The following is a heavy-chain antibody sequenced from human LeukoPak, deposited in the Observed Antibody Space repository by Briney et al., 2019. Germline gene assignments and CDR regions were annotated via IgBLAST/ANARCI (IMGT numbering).Heavy chain of an antibody. D-gene: IGHD1-26*01. V-gene: IGHV3-11*06. J-gene: IGHJ4*02. Sequence: GGSLRLSCAASGFTFSDYYMSWIRQAPGKGLEWVSYISSSSSYTNYADSVKGRFTISRDNAKNSLYLQMNSLRAEDTAVYYCARGLRNSGFYYEGQGTLVTVSS. CDR2: ISSSSSYT. CDR3: ARGLRNSGFYY. CDR1: GFTFSDYY.